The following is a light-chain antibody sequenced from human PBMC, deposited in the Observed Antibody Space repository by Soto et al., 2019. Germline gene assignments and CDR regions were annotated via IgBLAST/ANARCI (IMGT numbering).Light chain of an antibody. J-gene: IGKJ4*01. Sequence: DIHLTQSPSFLSASVGDRVTITCRASQGIASSLAWYQHKSGKAPKLLIYAASTLESGVPSRFSGSGPGTEFTLTISSLQPEDFAIYYCQQFNSFPLTFGGGTKVEIK. CDR1: QGIASS. CDR3: QQFNSFPLT. V-gene: IGKV1-9*01. CDR2: AAS.